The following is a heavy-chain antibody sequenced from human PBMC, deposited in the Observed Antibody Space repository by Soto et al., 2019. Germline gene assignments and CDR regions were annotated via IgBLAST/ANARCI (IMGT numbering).Heavy chain of an antibody. CDR2: IIPIFGTA. V-gene: IGHV1-69*13. Sequence: SVKVSCKASGGSFSSYAISWVRQAPGQGLEWMGGIIPIFGTANYAQKFQGRVTITADESTSTAYMELSSLRAEDTALYYCAKDMAYYYGSGSHHKSNYYGMDVWGQGTTITVSS. D-gene: IGHD3-10*01. CDR1: GGSFSSYA. CDR3: AKDMAYYYGSGSHHKSNYYGMDV. J-gene: IGHJ6*02.